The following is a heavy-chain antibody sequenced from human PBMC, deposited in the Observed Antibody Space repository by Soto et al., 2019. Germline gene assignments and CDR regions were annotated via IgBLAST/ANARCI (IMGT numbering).Heavy chain of an antibody. V-gene: IGHV4-59*01. CDR2: IFYSGST. J-gene: IGHJ2*01. Sequence: SETLSVTSTVAGGSISHYFWSWIRQPPGKGLEWIGYIFYSGSTNYNPSLTSRVTISVDTSKNQFSLELSSVTAADTAVYYCARGRYYGSGTPIKYFDLWGRGTLVTVS. CDR1: GGSISHYF. CDR3: ARGRYYGSGTPIKYFDL. D-gene: IGHD3-10*01.